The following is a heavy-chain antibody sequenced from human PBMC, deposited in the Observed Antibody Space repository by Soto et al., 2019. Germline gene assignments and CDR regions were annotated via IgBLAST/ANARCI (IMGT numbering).Heavy chain of an antibody. CDR3: ARDYNPYSSSSPFDY. V-gene: IGHV4-30-4*01. Sequence: SETLSLTCTVSGGSISSGDYYWSWIRQPPGKGLEWIGYIYYSGSTYYNPSLKSRVTISVDTSKNQFSLKLSSVTAADTAVYYCARDYNPYSSSSPFDYWGQGTLVTVSS. D-gene: IGHD6-6*01. CDR2: IYYSGST. CDR1: GGSISSGDYY. J-gene: IGHJ4*02.